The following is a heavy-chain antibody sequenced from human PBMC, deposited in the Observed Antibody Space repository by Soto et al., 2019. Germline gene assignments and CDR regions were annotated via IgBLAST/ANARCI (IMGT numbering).Heavy chain of an antibody. V-gene: IGHV3-64D*06. CDR3: VKDSSSWYYFDY. CDR2: INNNGGAT. D-gene: IGHD6-13*01. CDR1: GFTFSNYA. Sequence: GGSLRLSCSASGFTFSNYAMHWVRQAPGKGLEYVSAINNNGGATYYADSVKGRFTISRDNSRNTLYLQMSSLRAEDTAVYYCVKDSSSWYYFDYWGQGTLVTVSS. J-gene: IGHJ4*02.